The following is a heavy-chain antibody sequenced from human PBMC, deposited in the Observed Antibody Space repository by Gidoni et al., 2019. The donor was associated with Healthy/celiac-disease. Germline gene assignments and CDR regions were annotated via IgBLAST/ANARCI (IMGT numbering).Heavy chain of an antibody. D-gene: IGHD3-9*01. Sequence: ISAYNGNTNYAQKLQGRVTMTTDTSTSTAYMELRSLRSDDTAVYYCARYYDILTEGHGMDVWGQGTTVTVSS. CDR2: ISAYNGNT. V-gene: IGHV1-18*01. CDR3: ARYYDILTEGHGMDV. J-gene: IGHJ6*02.